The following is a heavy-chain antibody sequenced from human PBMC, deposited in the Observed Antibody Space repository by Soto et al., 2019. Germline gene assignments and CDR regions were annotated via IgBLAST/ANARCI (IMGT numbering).Heavy chain of an antibody. D-gene: IGHD5-18*01. Sequence: ASVKVSCKASGYTFTSYYMHWVRQAPGQGLEWMGIINPSGGSTSYAQRFQGRVTMTRDTSTSTVYMELSSLRSEDTAVYYCARVYPSDTRYGYVGNNWFDPWGQGTLVTVSS. CDR2: INPSGGST. V-gene: IGHV1-46*03. CDR3: ARVYPSDTRYGYVGNNWFDP. J-gene: IGHJ5*02. CDR1: GYTFTSYY.